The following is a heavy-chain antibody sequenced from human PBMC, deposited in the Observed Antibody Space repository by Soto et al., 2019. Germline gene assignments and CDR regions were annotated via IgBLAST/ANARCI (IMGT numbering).Heavy chain of an antibody. CDR3: ARVWSGDFNFDY. D-gene: IGHD3-10*01. Sequence: SETLSLTCTVSGGSISSGGYYWSWIRQHPGKGLEWIGYIYYSGSTYYNPSLKSRVTISVDTSKNQFSLKLSSVTAADTAVYYCARVWSGDFNFDYWGQGTLVTVSS. CDR2: IYYSGST. V-gene: IGHV4-31*03. CDR1: GGSISSGGYY. J-gene: IGHJ4*02.